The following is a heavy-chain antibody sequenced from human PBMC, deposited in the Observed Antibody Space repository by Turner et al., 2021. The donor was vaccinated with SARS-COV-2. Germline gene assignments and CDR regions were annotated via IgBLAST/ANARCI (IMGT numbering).Heavy chain of an antibody. Sequence: VQLVESGGGLVQPGGSLRLSCAASVFTFSRYDMHWVRQATGKGLEGVSAIGTAGDTYYPGSVKGRFTISRENAKNSLYLQMNSLRAGDTAVYYCARATDYYDSSGYYHTGAFDIWGQGTMVTVSS. V-gene: IGHV3-13*04. CDR2: IGTAGDT. CDR3: ARATDYYDSSGYYHTGAFDI. D-gene: IGHD3-22*01. CDR1: VFTFSRYD. J-gene: IGHJ3*02.